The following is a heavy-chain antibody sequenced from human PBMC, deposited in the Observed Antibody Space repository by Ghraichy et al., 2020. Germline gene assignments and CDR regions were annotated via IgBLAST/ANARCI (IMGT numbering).Heavy chain of an antibody. CDR2: ISSSSSYI. V-gene: IGHV3-21*01. D-gene: IGHD6-19*01. CDR3: ARETGVAVAGTDY. Sequence: GGSLRLSCAASGFTFRSYRMNWVRQAPGKGLEWDSFISSSSSYIYYADSVKGRFIISRDNAKNSLYLQMNSLRAEDTAVYYCARETGVAVAGTDYWGQGTLVTVSS. CDR1: GFTFRSYR. J-gene: IGHJ4*02.